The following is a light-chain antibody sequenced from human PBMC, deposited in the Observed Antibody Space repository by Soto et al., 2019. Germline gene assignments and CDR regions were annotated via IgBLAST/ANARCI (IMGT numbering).Light chain of an antibody. CDR3: QAWDTSAVI. Sequence: SYELTQPPSVSVSPGQTASITCSGDKLDNKYVAWYRQKPGQSPLLIIFQDDRRPSGIPERFSGSNPGNTATLTISGTQVMDEADYCCQAWDTSAVIFGGGTKLTVL. J-gene: IGLJ2*01. CDR1: KLDNKY. CDR2: QDD. V-gene: IGLV3-1*01.